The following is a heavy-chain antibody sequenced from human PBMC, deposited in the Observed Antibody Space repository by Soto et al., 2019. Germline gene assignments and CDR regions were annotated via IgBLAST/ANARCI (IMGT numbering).Heavy chain of an antibody. CDR2: ISYDGSNK. V-gene: IGHV3-30*18. CDR3: AKGQEYSSSWYLSY. D-gene: IGHD6-13*01. Sequence: GESLKISCAASGFTFSSYGMHWVRQAPGKGLEWVAVISYDGSNKYYADSVKGRFTISRDNSKNTLYLQMNSLRAEDTAVYYCAKGQEYSSSWYLSYWGQGTLVTVSS. J-gene: IGHJ4*02. CDR1: GFTFSSYG.